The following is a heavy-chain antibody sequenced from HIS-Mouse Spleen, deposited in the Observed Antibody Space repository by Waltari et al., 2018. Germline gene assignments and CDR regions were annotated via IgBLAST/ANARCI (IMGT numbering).Heavy chain of an antibody. CDR3: AREIPYSSNWYDWYFDL. Sequence: QLQLQESGPGLVKPSETLSLTCTVSGGSISSSSYYWGWIRQPPGKGLEWIGSIYYRGGTYYNPSLKSRVTISVDTSKNQFSLKLSSVTAADTAVYYCAREIPYSSNWYDWYFDLWGRGTLVTVSS. J-gene: IGHJ2*01. D-gene: IGHD6-13*01. CDR2: IYYRGGT. CDR1: GGSISSSSYY. V-gene: IGHV4-39*07.